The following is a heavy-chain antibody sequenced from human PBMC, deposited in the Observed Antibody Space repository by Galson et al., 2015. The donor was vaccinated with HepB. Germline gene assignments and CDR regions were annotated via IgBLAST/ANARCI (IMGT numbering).Heavy chain of an antibody. D-gene: IGHD3-10*01. CDR1: GFTFSSYA. CDR3: AKLPLSVWFGEANWFDP. CDR2: ISYDGSNK. J-gene: IGHJ5*02. Sequence: SLRLSCAASGFTFSSYAMHWVRQAPGKGLEWVAVISYDGSNKYYADSVKGRFTISRDNSKNTLYLQMNSLRAEDTAVYYCAKLPLSVWFGEANWFDPWGQGTLVTVSS. V-gene: IGHV3-30-3*02.